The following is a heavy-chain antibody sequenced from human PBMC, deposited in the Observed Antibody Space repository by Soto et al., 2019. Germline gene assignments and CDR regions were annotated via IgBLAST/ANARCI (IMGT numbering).Heavy chain of an antibody. CDR3: ARAHYDFWSGYSEDY. J-gene: IGHJ4*02. CDR1: GYTFTSYG. Sequence: ASVKVSFKASGYTFTSYGISWVRQAPGQGLEWMGWISAYNGNTNYAQKLQGRVTMTTDTSTSTAYMELRSLRSDDTAVYYCARAHYDFWSGYSEDYWGQGTLVTVSS. D-gene: IGHD3-3*01. CDR2: ISAYNGNT. V-gene: IGHV1-18*04.